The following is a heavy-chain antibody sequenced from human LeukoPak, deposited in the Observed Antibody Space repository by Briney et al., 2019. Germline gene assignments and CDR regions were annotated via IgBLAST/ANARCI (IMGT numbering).Heavy chain of an antibody. CDR2: IDSDGSDT. Sequence: PGGSLRLSCAASGFTFSNYWIHWVRQAPGKGLVWVSRIDSDGSDTMYADSVKGRFTISRDNAKNTLYLQMNSLRAEDTAVYYCVKEGYSGYELNYWGQGTLVTVSS. J-gene: IGHJ4*02. CDR1: GFTFSNYW. V-gene: IGHV3-74*03. D-gene: IGHD5-12*01. CDR3: VKEGYSGYELNY.